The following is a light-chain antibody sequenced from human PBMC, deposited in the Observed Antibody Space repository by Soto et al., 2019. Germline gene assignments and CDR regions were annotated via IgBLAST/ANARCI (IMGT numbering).Light chain of an antibody. J-gene: IGKJ1*01. V-gene: IGKV3-11*01. CDR1: QSVSGY. CDR2: DAS. Sequence: EIVLTQSPVTLSLSPGERATLSCRASQSVSGYVAWYQQKPGQAPRLLIYDASSRANGIPARLTGSGSGTDFSLTISSLEPEDFAVYYCQQRGTWPTFGQGTKVDIK. CDR3: QQRGTWPT.